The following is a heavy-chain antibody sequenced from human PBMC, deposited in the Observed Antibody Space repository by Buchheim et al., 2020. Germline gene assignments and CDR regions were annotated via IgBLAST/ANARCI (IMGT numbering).Heavy chain of an antibody. CDR2: IKQDGSEK. J-gene: IGHJ6*02. D-gene: IGHD2-15*01. V-gene: IGHV3-7*01. Sequence: EVQLVESVGGLVQPGGSLRLSCAASGFTFSSYWMSWVRQAPGKGLEWVANIKQDGSEKYYVDSVKGRFTISRDNAKNSLYLQMNSLRAEDTAVYYCAREETTQYCSGGSCSERYYYYGMDVWGQGTT. CDR1: GFTFSSYW. CDR3: AREETTQYCSGGSCSERYYYYGMDV.